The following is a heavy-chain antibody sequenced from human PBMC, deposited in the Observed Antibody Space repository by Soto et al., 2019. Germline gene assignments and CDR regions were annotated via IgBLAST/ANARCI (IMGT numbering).Heavy chain of an antibody. D-gene: IGHD3-9*01. CDR2: ISGSGGST. Sequence: TGGSLRLSCAASGFTFSSYAMSWVRQAPGKGLEWVSAISGSGGSTYYADSVKGRFTISRDNSKNTLYLQMNSLRAEDTAVYYCAKPGGRYFDWLTFDYWGQGTLVTVSS. CDR3: AKPGGRYFDWLTFDY. J-gene: IGHJ4*02. CDR1: GFTFSSYA. V-gene: IGHV3-23*01.